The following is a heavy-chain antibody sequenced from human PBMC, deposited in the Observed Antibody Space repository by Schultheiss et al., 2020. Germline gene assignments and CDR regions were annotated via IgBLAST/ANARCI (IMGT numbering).Heavy chain of an antibody. J-gene: IGHJ4*02. CDR2: IYYSGST. CDR1: GGSISSYY. CDR3: ARDALTRTLDY. Sequence: SETLSLTCTVSGGSISSYYWGWIRQPPGKGLEWIGYIYYSGSTYYNPSLKSRVTISVDTSKNQFSLKLSSVTAADTAVYYCARDALTRTLDYWGQGTLVTVSS. V-gene: IGHV4-59*06. D-gene: IGHD5-24*01.